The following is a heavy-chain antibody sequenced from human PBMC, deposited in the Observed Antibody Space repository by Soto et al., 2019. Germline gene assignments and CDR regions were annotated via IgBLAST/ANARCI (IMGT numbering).Heavy chain of an antibody. CDR3: ARDLGGWPDY. V-gene: IGHV1-69*04. J-gene: IGHJ4*02. CDR1: GGTFSSYT. D-gene: IGHD2-15*01. CDR2: IIPILGIA. Sequence: GASVKVSCTASGGTFSSYTISWVRQAPGQGLEWMGRIIPILGIANYAQKIQGRVTITADKSTSTAYKELSSLRSEDTAAYYCARDLGGWPDYWGQGTLVTVSS.